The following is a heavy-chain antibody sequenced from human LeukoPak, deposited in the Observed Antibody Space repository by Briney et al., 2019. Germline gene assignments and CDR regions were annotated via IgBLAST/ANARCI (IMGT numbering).Heavy chain of an antibody. CDR3: TIGLAGDWDAFDI. Sequence: GASVKVSCKTSGYTFTRCAVHWVRQAPEQRLEWMGWIHADSGNTKYSQKLRGRVTIARDTSASTIYMELSSLRFEDTAVYFCTIGLAGDWDAFDIWGLGTMVTVSS. D-gene: IGHD6-19*01. V-gene: IGHV1-3*01. CDR2: IHADSGNT. J-gene: IGHJ3*02. CDR1: GYTFTRCA.